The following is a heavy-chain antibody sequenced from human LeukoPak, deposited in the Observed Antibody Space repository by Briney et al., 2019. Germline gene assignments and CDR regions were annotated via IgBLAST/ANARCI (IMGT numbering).Heavy chain of an antibody. CDR2: VYLGNSNT. D-gene: IGHD1-1*01. CDR3: ASDNWNDGHDTFDF. J-gene: IGHJ3*01. CDR1: AYGLTTYW. Sequence: GESLKISCKVFAYGLTTYWIGWVRQMPGKGLEWMGIVYLGNSNTRYNPAFQGQVTISADKSINTAYLQWSSLKASDTAIYYCASDNWNDGHDTFDFWGQGTVVTVSS. V-gene: IGHV5-51*01.